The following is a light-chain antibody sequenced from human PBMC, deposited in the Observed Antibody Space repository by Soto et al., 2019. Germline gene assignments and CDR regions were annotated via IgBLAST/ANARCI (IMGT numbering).Light chain of an antibody. J-gene: IGLJ3*02. CDR3: AAWDDSLKGWL. V-gene: IGLV1-44*01. CDR1: SSNIARNT. Sequence: QSVLTQSPSASGTPGQRVTMSCSGSSSNIARNTVNWYQQLPGTAPKLLIYSNNQRPSGVPDRFSGSKSGTSASLAISGLQSKDEADYYCAAWDDSLKGWLFGGGTKLTVL. CDR2: SNN.